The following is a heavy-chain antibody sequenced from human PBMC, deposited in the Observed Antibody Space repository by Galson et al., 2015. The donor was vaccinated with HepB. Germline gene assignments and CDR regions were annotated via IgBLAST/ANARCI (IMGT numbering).Heavy chain of an antibody. Sequence: LSLTCTVSGGSISSGDYYWSWIRQPPGKGLEWIGYIYYSGSTYYNPSLKSRVTISVDTSKNQFSLKLSSVTAADTAVYYCASWYYYDSSGYYSRRDPDGDAFDIWGQGTMVTVSS. CDR2: IYYSGST. CDR1: GGSISSGDYY. J-gene: IGHJ3*02. CDR3: ASWYYYDSSGYYSRRDPDGDAFDI. V-gene: IGHV4-30-4*01. D-gene: IGHD3-22*01.